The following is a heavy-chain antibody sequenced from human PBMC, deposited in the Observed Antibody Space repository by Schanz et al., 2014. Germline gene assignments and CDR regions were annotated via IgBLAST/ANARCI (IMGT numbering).Heavy chain of an antibody. CDR3: AKIERNED. J-gene: IGHJ4*02. V-gene: IGHV3-23*04. Sequence: EVQLAESGGGLVQPGGSLRLSCAASTFTFSSDWMSWVRQAPGKGLEWVSVISWNSGTIGYADSVKGRFTISRDNSKNTLYLQMNSLRAEDTAVYFCAKIERNEDWGQGTLVTVSS. CDR1: TFTFSSDW. CDR2: ISWNSGTI. D-gene: IGHD1-1*01.